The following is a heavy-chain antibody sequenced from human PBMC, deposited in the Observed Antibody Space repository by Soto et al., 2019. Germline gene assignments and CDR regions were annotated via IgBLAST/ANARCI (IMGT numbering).Heavy chain of an antibody. J-gene: IGHJ2*01. D-gene: IGHD3-16*02. V-gene: IGHV3-23*01. CDR1: GFPSSTYA. CDR2: ISESGHHT. CDR3: TKSDGCGGGACYTGTYYYFDV. Sequence: QLLESGGGLVEPGGSLTLSCAASGFPSSTYALNWVRQAPGKGPEWVSTISESGHHTHYADSVKGRFTISRDKSKNTLSLQMNSLRVDDTAIYYCTKSDGCGGGACYTGTYYYFDVWGRGTLVTVSS.